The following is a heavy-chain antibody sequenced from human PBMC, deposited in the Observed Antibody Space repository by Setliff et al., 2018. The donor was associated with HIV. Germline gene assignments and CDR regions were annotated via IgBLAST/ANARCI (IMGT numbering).Heavy chain of an antibody. CDR2: TGAGGSDT. D-gene: IGHD4-4*01. J-gene: IGHJ1*01. Sequence: GGSLRLSCAGSGFTFNSYIMTWVRQAPGRGLEWVSSTGAGGSDTYYADSVRGRFTISRDNAKNSLFLQLNSLRTEDTAVYFCGVTPPDEYFYFWGQGTLVTVSS. V-gene: IGHV3-21*01. CDR3: GVTPPDEYFYF. CDR1: GFTFNSYI.